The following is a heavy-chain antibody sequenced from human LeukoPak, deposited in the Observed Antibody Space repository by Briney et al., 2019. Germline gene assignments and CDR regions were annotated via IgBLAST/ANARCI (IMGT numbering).Heavy chain of an antibody. CDR3: AREKYYFDTDGYYYVFDI. J-gene: IGHJ3*02. Sequence: PSETLSLTCTVSGDSISSYFCSWIRQPAGKGLEWIGRIFPGGNTNYNPSLKSRVTMSVDTSKNQFSLKLSSVTAADTAVYYCAREKYYFDTDGYYYVFDIWGQGTMVTVPS. CDR1: GDSISSYF. CDR2: IFPGGNT. V-gene: IGHV4-4*07. D-gene: IGHD3-22*01.